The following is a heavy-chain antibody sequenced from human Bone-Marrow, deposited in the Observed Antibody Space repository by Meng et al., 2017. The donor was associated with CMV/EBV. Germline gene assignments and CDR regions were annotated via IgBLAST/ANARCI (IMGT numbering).Heavy chain of an antibody. CDR2: ISYDGSNK. CDR1: GFTFSSYA. D-gene: IGHD6-13*01. V-gene: IGHV3-30-3*01. CDR3: ARVPGLAAAGYYYYYYGMDV. Sequence: GESLKISCAASGFTFSSYAMHWVRQAPGKGLEWVAVISYDGSNKYYADSVKGRFTISRDNSKNTLYLQMNSLRAEDTAVYYCARVPGLAAAGYYYYYYGMDVWGQRTTVTVSS. J-gene: IGHJ6*02.